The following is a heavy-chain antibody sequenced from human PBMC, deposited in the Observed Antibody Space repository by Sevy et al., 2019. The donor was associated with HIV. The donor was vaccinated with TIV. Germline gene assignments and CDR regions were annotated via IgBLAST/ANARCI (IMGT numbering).Heavy chain of an antibody. Sequence: GGSLRLSCAASGFTFSNFWMSWVRQAPGKGLEWVANIKRDGSEKYYMASVKGRFTISRDNAKKSMYLQMNSLRAEDTAIYFCARDCSSTSCLWGLDVWGQWTTVTVSS. V-gene: IGHV3-7*03. J-gene: IGHJ6*02. D-gene: IGHD2-2*01. CDR1: GFTFSNFW. CDR2: IKRDGSEK. CDR3: ARDCSSTSCLWGLDV.